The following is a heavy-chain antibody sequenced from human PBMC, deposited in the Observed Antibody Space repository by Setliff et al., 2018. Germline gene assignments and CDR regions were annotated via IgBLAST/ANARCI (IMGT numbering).Heavy chain of an antibody. D-gene: IGHD6-25*01. Sequence: GGSLRLSCAASGFTFTNYWMTWVRQAPGKGLEWVANIERDGSEKSYVDSVKGRFTISRDNAKNSVYLEMNSLGAEDTAVYFCARSPANGGHDAFDIWGQGTMVTVSS. CDR3: ARSPANGGHDAFDI. V-gene: IGHV3-7*01. CDR2: IERDGSEK. CDR1: GFTFTNYW. J-gene: IGHJ3*02.